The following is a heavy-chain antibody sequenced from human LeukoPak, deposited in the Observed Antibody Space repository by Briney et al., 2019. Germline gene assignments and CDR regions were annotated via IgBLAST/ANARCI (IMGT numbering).Heavy chain of an antibody. CDR1: GFTFSSYG. CDR3: ARGATSDFWSGYGWFDP. V-gene: IGHV3-33*01. D-gene: IGHD3-3*01. Sequence: PGGSLRLSCAASGFTFSSYGMHWVRQAPGKGLEWVAVIWYGGSNKYYADSVKGRFTISRDNSKNTLYLQMNSLKSEDTGVYYCARGATSDFWSGYGWFDPWGQGTLVTVSS. CDR2: IWYGGSNK. J-gene: IGHJ5*02.